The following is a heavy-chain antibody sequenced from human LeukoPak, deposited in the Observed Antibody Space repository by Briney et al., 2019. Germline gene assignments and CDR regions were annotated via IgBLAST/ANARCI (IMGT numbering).Heavy chain of an antibody. CDR1: GGSISSYY. D-gene: IGHD6-19*01. CDR3: ARAGYSSGWYGWFDP. V-gene: IGHV4-59*08. Sequence: PSETLSFTCTVSGGSISSYYWSWIRQPPGKGLEWIGYFYNSGNTNYNPSLKSRVTTSVDTSKNQFSLKLSAVTAADTAIYYCARAGYSSGWYGWFDPWGQGTLVTVSS. J-gene: IGHJ5*02. CDR2: FYNSGNT.